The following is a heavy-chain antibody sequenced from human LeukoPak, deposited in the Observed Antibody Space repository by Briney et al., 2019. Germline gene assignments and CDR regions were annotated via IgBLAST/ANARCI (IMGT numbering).Heavy chain of an antibody. V-gene: IGHV3-23*01. CDR3: ARGYDSSGYYTNDAFDI. CDR1: GFTFSSYA. J-gene: IGHJ3*02. CDR2: ISGSGGST. D-gene: IGHD3-22*01. Sequence: GGSLRLSCAASGFTFSSYAMSWVRQAPGKGLEWVSAISGSGGSTYYVDSVKGRFTISRDNSKNTLYLQMNSLRAEDTAVYYCARGYDSSGYYTNDAFDIWGQGTMVTVSS.